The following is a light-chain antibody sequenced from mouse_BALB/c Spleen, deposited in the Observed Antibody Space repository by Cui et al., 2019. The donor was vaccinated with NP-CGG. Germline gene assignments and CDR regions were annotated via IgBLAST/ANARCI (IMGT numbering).Light chain of an antibody. CDR2: GTN. Sequence: HAVLSQVSPLTTSPGETVTLTCRSSIGAVTTNNYANWVQEKPDHLFTGLIGGTNNRAPGVPARFSGSLIGDKAALTITGAQTEDEAIYFCALWYSNHWVFGGGTKLTVL. CDR1: IGAVTTNNY. J-gene: IGLJ1*01. CDR3: ALWYSNHWV. V-gene: IGLV1*01.